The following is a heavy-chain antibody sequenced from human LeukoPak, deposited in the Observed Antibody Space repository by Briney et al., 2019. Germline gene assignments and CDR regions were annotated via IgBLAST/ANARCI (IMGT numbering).Heavy chain of an antibody. CDR3: ARSYYDFWSGFYSDF. V-gene: IGHV4-39*07. CDR1: GGSVSSASDF. D-gene: IGHD3-3*01. CDR2: IYYSGTT. Sequence: SETLSLTCTVSGGSVSSASDFWGWIRQPPGKGLEWIGTIYYSGTTYYNASLKSRVSISLHTSKNQFSLKLNSVTAADTALYFCARSYYDFWSGFYSDFWGQGALVTVSS. J-gene: IGHJ4*02.